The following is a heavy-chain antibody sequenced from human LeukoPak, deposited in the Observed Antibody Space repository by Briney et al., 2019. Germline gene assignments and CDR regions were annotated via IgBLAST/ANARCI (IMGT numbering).Heavy chain of an antibody. CDR1: GGSVSGGSYY. V-gene: IGHV4-61*01. CDR2: IYYSGST. D-gene: IGHD2-21*02. J-gene: IGHJ6*02. Sequence: SETLSLTCTVSGGSVSGGSYYWSWIRQPPGKGLEWIGYIYYSGSTNYNPSLKSRVTISVDTSKNQFSLKLSSVTAADSAVYYCAREDGCGGDCYRNYYYYGMDVWGQGTTVTVSS. CDR3: AREDGCGGDCYRNYYYYGMDV.